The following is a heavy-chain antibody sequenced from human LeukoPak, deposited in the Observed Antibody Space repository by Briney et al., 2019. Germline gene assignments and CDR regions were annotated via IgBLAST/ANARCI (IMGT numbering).Heavy chain of an antibody. J-gene: IGHJ4*02. CDR3: ARDYVWGSYRYTGGAY. CDR2: IKQDGSEK. D-gene: IGHD3-16*02. CDR1: GFTFSSYW. V-gene: IGHV3-7*01. Sequence: GGSLRLSCAASGFTFSSYWMSWVRQAPGKGLEWVANIKQDGSEKYYVDSVKGRFTISRDNAKNSLYLQMNSLRDEDTAVYYCARDYVWGSYRYTGGAYWGQGTLVTVSS.